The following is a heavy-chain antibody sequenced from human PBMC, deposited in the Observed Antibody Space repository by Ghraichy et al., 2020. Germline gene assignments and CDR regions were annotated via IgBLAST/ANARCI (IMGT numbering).Heavy chain of an antibody. J-gene: IGHJ5*02. Sequence: GGSLRLSCAASGFTFSSFAMSWVRQAPGKGLEWVSDISGNGGSTYYADSVKGRFTISRDNSKNTLYLQMNSLRVEDTAVYYCAKDRAGRESLTCFDPWGQGTLVTVSS. CDR2: ISGNGGST. D-gene: IGHD3-10*01. V-gene: IGHV3-23*01. CDR1: GFTFSSFA. CDR3: AKDRAGRESLTCFDP.